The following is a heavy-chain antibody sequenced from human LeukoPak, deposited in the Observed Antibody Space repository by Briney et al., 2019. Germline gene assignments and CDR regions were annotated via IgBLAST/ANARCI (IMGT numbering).Heavy chain of an antibody. Sequence: PGGSLRLSYAASGFTVSSNYMSWVRQAPGKGLEWVSVIYSGGSTYYADSVKGRFTISRDNSKNTLYLQMNSLRAEDTAVYYCAGAPVAGFFDYWGQGTLVTVSS. CDR2: IYSGGST. J-gene: IGHJ4*02. V-gene: IGHV3-66*01. CDR1: GFTVSSNY. CDR3: AGAPVAGFFDY. D-gene: IGHD6-19*01.